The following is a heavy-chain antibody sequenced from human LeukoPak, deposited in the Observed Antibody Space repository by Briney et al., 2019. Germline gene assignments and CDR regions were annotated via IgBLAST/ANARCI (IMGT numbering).Heavy chain of an antibody. CDR2: IKYDGTYT. V-gene: IGHV3-7*01. CDR1: GFDFINYY. D-gene: IGHD4-23*01. J-gene: IGHJ4*02. Sequence: PGGSVRLSCEASGFDFINYYMSWVRQAPGKGLEWLANIKYDGTYTNYKDSVKGRLTLSRDNAKNSVYLQMNSLRAEDTAVYYCTRDEGATVATYQFDFWGRGTLVTVSS. CDR3: TRDEGATVATYQFDF.